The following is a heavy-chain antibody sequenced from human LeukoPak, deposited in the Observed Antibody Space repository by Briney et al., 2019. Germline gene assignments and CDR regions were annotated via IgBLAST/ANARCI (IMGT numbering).Heavy chain of an antibody. Sequence: GGSLRLSRAPSGFTFSNYWLHWVRQAPGKGLVWVSRINIDGSSTSYADFVKGRFTISRDHAKSTLYLQMNSLRAEDSAVYYCARDLSGRHSWGQGTLVTVSS. D-gene: IGHD6-19*01. CDR2: INIDGSST. CDR3: ARDLSGRHS. CDR1: GFTFSNYW. J-gene: IGHJ4*02. V-gene: IGHV3-74*01.